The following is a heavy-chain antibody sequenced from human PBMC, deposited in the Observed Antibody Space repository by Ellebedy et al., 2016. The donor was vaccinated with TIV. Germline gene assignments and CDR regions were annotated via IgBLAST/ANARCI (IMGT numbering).Heavy chain of an antibody. J-gene: IGHJ6*02. CDR2: IYSGGST. CDR3: ARARIAVAGGTYFYYGMDV. D-gene: IGHD6-19*01. CDR1: GFTVSSIH. V-gene: IGHV3-66*01. Sequence: GGSLRLSCAASGFTVSSIHMSWVRQAPGKGLEWVSVIYSGGSTYYADSVKGRFTISRDNSKNTLYLQMNSLRAKDTAVYYCARARIAVAGGTYFYYGMDVWGQGTTVTVSS.